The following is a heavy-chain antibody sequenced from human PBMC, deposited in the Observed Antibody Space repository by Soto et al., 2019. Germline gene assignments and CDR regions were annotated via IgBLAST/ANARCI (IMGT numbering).Heavy chain of an antibody. D-gene: IGHD3-22*01. Sequence: LETPPLPSPCSGFSLSRSYWVLLLPPPGKGLEWIGEIYHGGSTNYNPSLKSRVTISVDKSKNQFSLNLSSVTAADTAVYYCARLPNYYESSGYMYWSQGTLVTVSS. V-gene: IGHV4-38-2*01. CDR3: ARLPNYYESSGYMY. CDR1: GFSLSRSY. J-gene: IGHJ4*02. CDR2: IYHGGST.